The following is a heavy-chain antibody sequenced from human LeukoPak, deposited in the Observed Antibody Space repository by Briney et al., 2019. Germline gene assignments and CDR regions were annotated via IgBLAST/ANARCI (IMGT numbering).Heavy chain of an antibody. CDR2: ISGSGSTT. Sequence: GGSLRLSCAASGFTFSSYAMHWVRQAPGKGLEWVSSISGSGSTTYYADSVKGRFTISRDNSKNTLYVQVNSLGTEDTAAYYCAKGSYYDSSGSFYFDYWGQGTLVTVSS. CDR1: GFTFSSYA. CDR3: AKGSYYDSSGSFYFDY. J-gene: IGHJ4*02. D-gene: IGHD3-22*01. V-gene: IGHV3-23*01.